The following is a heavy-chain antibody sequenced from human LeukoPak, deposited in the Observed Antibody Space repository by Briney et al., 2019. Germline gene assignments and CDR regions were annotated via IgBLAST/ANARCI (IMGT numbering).Heavy chain of an antibody. CDR2: IYYSGST. V-gene: IGHV4-31*03. CDR3: ARIGYYDSSGYYLPYYYYGMDV. Sequence: PSETLSLTCTVSGGSISSGGYYWSWIRQHPGKGLEWIGYIYYSGSTYYNPSLKSRVTISVDTSKNQFSLKLSSVTAADTAVYYCARIGYYDSSGYYLPYYYYGMDVWGQGTTVTVSS. J-gene: IGHJ6*02. CDR1: GGSISSGGYY. D-gene: IGHD3-22*01.